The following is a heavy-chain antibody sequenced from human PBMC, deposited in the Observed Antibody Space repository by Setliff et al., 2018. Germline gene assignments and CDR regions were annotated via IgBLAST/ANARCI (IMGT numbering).Heavy chain of an antibody. J-gene: IGHJ4*01. Sequence: GGSLRLSCVTSGFNFNDYWMSWVRQAPGKGLELVANIKQDGSETYSVESVRGRVTISRDNTKDALFLQMRNLRDEDTAVYYCARSPRPSIMFNWNDETYFDYWGHGTLVTVSS. CDR2: IKQDGSET. V-gene: IGHV3-7*01. CDR1: GFNFNDYW. CDR3: ARSPRPSIMFNWNDETYFDY. D-gene: IGHD1-20*01.